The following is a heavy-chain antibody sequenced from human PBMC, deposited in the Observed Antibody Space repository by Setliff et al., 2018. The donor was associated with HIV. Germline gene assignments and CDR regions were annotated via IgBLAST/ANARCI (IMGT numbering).Heavy chain of an antibody. CDR1: GGSISSGGYY. CDR2: IYTSGTT. CDR3: ARSTYYFDSSGYKYDWFDP. Sequence: SETLSLTCTVSGGSISSGGYYWSWIRQPAGKGLEWIGHIYTSGTTDYNPSFKRRLSISVDTSKNQFSLKLSSVTAADTAVYYCARSTYYFDSSGYKYDWFDPWGQGTQVTAPQ. D-gene: IGHD3-22*01. J-gene: IGHJ5*02. V-gene: IGHV4-61*09.